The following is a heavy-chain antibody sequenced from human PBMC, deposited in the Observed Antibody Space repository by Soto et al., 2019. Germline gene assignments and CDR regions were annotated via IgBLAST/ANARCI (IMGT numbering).Heavy chain of an antibody. CDR2: IKSKTDGGTT. V-gene: IGHV3-15*01. Sequence: PGGSLRLSCAASGFTFSNAWMSWVRQAPGRGLEWVGRIKSKTDGGTTDYAAPVKGRFTISRDDSKNTLYLQMNSLKTEDTAVYYCTTEYYYDSSGYYYLAFDIWGQGTMVTVSS. J-gene: IGHJ3*02. CDR1: GFTFSNAW. CDR3: TTEYYYDSSGYYYLAFDI. D-gene: IGHD3-22*01.